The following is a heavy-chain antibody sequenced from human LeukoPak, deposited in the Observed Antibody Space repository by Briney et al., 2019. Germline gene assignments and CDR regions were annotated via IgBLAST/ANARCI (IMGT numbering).Heavy chain of an antibody. J-gene: IGHJ6*03. CDR1: GFTFSSYT. V-gene: IGHV3-21*01. CDR3: ARTTVTSYFYDYMDV. Sequence: PGGSLRLSCAASGFTFSSYTMNWVRHAPGKGLEWGSSISSSSTYIYYTDSVKGRFTISRDNTKNSLYLQMNSLRAEDTAVYYCARTTVTSYFYDYMDVWGKGTTVTVSS. CDR2: ISSSSTYI. D-gene: IGHD4-17*01.